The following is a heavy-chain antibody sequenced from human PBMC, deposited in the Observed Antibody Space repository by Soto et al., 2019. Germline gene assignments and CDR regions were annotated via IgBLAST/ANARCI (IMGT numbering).Heavy chain of an antibody. D-gene: IGHD2-8*02. CDR3: ERVACTGGRCYYDY. J-gene: IGHJ4*02. V-gene: IGHV1-8*01. Sequence: QVQLVQSGAEVKKPGASVKVSCKASGYTFTSYDFNWVRQATGQGLEWLGWMNPNSGTTGYAQRFQGRVTMTRNTAISTAYMELSSLRSEDTAMHYCERVACTGGRCYYDYWGQGTLVTVSS. CDR2: MNPNSGTT. CDR1: GYTFTSYD.